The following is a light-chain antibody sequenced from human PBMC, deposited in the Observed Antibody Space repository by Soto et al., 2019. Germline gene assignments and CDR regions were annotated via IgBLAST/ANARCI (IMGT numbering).Light chain of an antibody. CDR3: SSYAGSNNFVV. CDR1: SSDVGGYNY. J-gene: IGLJ2*01. V-gene: IGLV2-8*01. CDR2: EVS. Sequence: QSVLTQPPSASGSPGQSVTISCTGTSSDVGGYNYVSWYQQHPGKAPKFMIYEVSKRPSGVPDRFSGSKSGNTASLTVSGLQDEDEADYYCSSYAGSNNFVVFGGGTKLTVL.